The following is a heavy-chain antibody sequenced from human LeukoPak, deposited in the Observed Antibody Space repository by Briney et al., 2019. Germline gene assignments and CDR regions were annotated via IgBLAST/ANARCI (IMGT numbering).Heavy chain of an antibody. Sequence: GRSLRLSCAASGFTFSSYAMHWVRQAPGKGLEWVAVISYDGSNKYYADSVKGRFTISRDNSKNTLYLQMNSLRAEDTAVYYCARGGRGFPDYRGQGTLVTVSS. CDR2: ISYDGSNK. V-gene: IGHV3-30-3*01. D-gene: IGHD3-10*01. J-gene: IGHJ4*02. CDR3: ARGGRGFPDY. CDR1: GFTFSSYA.